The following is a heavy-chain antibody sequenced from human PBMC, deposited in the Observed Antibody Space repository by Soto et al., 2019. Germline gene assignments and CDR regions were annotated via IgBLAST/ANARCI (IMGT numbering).Heavy chain of an antibody. J-gene: IGHJ4*02. V-gene: IGHV4-34*09. D-gene: IGHD5-12*01. CDR1: VGSFSVYY. Sequence: TLSITCAFYVGSFSVYYWTWIRQPPGKGLECLGYIFNSGSAYYNPSLRSRVTISIDTSKDEFSLTLSSVTAADAAVYFCARGYSGYDYNFDYWGQGISVTVSS. CDR2: IFNSGSA. CDR3: ARGYSGYDYNFDY.